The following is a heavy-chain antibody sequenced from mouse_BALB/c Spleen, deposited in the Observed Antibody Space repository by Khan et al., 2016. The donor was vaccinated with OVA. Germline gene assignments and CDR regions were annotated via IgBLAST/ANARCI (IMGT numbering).Heavy chain of an antibody. Sequence: VKLQESGAELAKPGASVKMSCKASGYTFINYWILWIKQRPGQGLEWIGYINPSTGYTEYNQNFKDKATLTADKSSSIAYMQMSSLTSEDSTVYYCARRGLRWDFDNWGQGTTLTVSS. CDR2: INPSTGYT. CDR3: ARRGLRWDFDN. J-gene: IGHJ2*01. V-gene: IGHV1-7*01. CDR1: GYTFINYW. D-gene: IGHD1-1*01.